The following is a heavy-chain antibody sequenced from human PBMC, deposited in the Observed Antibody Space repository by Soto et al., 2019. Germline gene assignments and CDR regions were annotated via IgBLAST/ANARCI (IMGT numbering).Heavy chain of an antibody. Sequence: QLQLQESGPGLVKPSETLSLTWTVSGGSISSGTYYWGWIRQPPGKGLEWIGSMYYSGSTSYNPSLKSRVTMSVDTSKNQLSLRLSSVTAADTAVYYCARLHCNSPNCVPLDPWGQGTLVTVSS. V-gene: IGHV4-39*01. CDR2: MYYSGST. CDR1: GGSISSGTYY. CDR3: ARLHCNSPNCVPLDP. D-gene: IGHD2-2*01. J-gene: IGHJ5*02.